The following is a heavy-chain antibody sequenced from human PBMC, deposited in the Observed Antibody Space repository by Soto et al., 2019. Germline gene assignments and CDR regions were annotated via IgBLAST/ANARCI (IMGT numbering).Heavy chain of an antibody. Sequence: PSETLSLTCTVSGGSISSYYWSWIRQPPGKGLEWIGYIYHSGGSYYNPSLKGRVTMSVDMSQNQFSLTLNSVSAADTAVYYCARTKYYHDTTAYIFDYWGQGALVTVSS. CDR3: ARTKYYHDTTAYIFDY. CDR1: GGSISSYY. J-gene: IGHJ4*02. V-gene: IGHV4-30-4*01. D-gene: IGHD3-22*01. CDR2: IYHSGGS.